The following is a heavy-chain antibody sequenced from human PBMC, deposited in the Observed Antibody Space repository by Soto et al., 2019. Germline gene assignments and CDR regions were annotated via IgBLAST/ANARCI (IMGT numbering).Heavy chain of an antibody. V-gene: IGHV3-7*03. Sequence: EVQLVESGGGLVQPGGSLRLSCAASGFIFRGYWMSWVRQAPGKGLEWVANINQDGSEKYYVDSVKGRFTISRDNAQNSLYLQVNSLRVEDTAVYYCVKHRPYDYLWGSFRPLDYWGQGTLVTVSS. D-gene: IGHD3-16*02. CDR2: INQDGSEK. CDR1: GFIFRGYW. CDR3: VKHRPYDYLWGSFRPLDY. J-gene: IGHJ4*02.